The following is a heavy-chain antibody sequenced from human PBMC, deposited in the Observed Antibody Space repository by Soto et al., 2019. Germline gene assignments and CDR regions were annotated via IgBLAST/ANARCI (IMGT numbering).Heavy chain of an antibody. V-gene: IGHV4-59*01. CDR1: VGSISSYY. Sequence: PSETLSLTCTVSVGSISSYYWSWIRQPPGKGLEWIGYIYYSGSTNYNPSLKSRVTISVDTSKNQFSLKLSSVTAADTAVYYCARGFMTTADFDYWGQGTLVTVSS. CDR2: IYYSGST. CDR3: ARGFMTTADFDY. D-gene: IGHD4-4*01. J-gene: IGHJ4*02.